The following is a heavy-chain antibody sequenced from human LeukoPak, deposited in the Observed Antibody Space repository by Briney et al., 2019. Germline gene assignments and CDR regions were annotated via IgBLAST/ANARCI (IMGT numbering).Heavy chain of an antibody. V-gene: IGHV3-23*01. Sequence: PGGSLRLSCAASGFTFSSYAMSWVRQAPGKGLEWVSSISGSGGSTHYTDSVKGRFTISRDNSRNTLYLQMNSLRVEDTAVYYCAKVGYSYAQDLDYWGQGTLVTVSS. CDR2: ISGSGGST. D-gene: IGHD5-18*01. J-gene: IGHJ4*02. CDR1: GFTFSSYA. CDR3: AKVGYSYAQDLDY.